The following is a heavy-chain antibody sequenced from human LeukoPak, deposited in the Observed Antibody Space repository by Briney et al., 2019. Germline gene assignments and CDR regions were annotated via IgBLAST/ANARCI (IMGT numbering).Heavy chain of an antibody. CDR2: FDTEDGET. J-gene: IGHJ4*02. CDR3: ATDSGSFRR. Sequence: ASVKVSCKVSGDTLSELSMHWGRQAPRQGVEWMGGFDTEDGETIYAQKFQGRVTMTEDTSTDTAYMELSSLRPEDTAVYYCATDSGSFRRWGQGTLVTVSS. D-gene: IGHD1-26*01. V-gene: IGHV1-24*01. CDR1: GDTLSELS.